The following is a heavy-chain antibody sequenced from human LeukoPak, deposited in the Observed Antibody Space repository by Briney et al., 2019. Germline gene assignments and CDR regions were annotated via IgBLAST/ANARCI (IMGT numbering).Heavy chain of an antibody. V-gene: IGHV4-34*01. CDR2: INHSGST. D-gene: IGHD6-19*01. J-gene: IGHJ4*02. CDR3: ARASLAVAPYFDY. Sequence: PSETLSLTCAVYGGSFSGYYWSWIRQPPGKGLEWIGEINHSGSTNYNPSLKSRVTISVDTSKNQFSLKLSSVTAADTAVYYCARASLAVAPYFDYWGQGTLVTVSS. CDR1: GGSFSGYY.